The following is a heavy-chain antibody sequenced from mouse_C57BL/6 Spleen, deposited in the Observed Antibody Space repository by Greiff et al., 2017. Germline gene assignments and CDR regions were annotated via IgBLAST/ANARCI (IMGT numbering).Heavy chain of an antibody. D-gene: IGHD2-4*01. Sequence: QVQLQQPGAELVMPGASVKLSCKASGYTFTTYRMHWVKQRPGQGLEWIGEFDPSDSYTNYNQKFKGKSTLTVDKSSSTAYMQLSGLTSEDSAVYYCERRGKSTMITTGFDYWGQGTTLTVSS. J-gene: IGHJ2*01. V-gene: IGHV1-69*01. CDR3: ERRGKSTMITTGFDY. CDR1: GYTFTTYR. CDR2: FDPSDSYT.